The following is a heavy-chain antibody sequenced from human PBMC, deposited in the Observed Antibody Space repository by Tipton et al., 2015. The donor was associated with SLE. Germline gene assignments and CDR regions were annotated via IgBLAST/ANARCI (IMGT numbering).Heavy chain of an antibody. CDR3: ARVGPYSSSSDAFDI. J-gene: IGHJ3*02. Sequence: SLRLSCAASGFTVSNNYMSWVRQAPGKGLEWVSVIYSGGSTYYADSVKGRFTISRDNSKNRPSLQMNSLRAEDTAIYYCARVGPYSSSSDAFDIWGQGTMVTVSS. V-gene: IGHV3-53*01. CDR1: GFTVSNNY. CDR2: IYSGGST. D-gene: IGHD6-6*01.